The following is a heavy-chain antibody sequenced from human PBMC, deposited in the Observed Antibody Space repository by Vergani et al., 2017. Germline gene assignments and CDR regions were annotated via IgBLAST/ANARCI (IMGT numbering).Heavy chain of an antibody. CDR3: VKHGPWPYNFDS. V-gene: IGHV4-38-2*01. J-gene: IGHJ4*02. CDR2: VYHSGRT. CDR1: NYSMITDTY. Sequence: QVQLRESGPGLVKPSDTLSLICSVSNYSMITDTYWGWIRQSPGKSLEWIGSVYHSGRTYYSLSLKSRLTISVDTSKSQFSLELTSVTAADTAVYYCVKHGPWPYNFDSWGQGTLVTVSS. D-gene: IGHD4-11*01.